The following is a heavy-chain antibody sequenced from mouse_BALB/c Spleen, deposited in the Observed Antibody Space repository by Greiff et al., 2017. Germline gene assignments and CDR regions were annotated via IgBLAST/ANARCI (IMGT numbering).Heavy chain of an antibody. D-gene: IGHD1-1*01. CDR3: ARRGPYYYGSSRYYAMDY. CDR1: GYTFTSYW. CDR2: IDPSDSET. J-gene: IGHJ4*01. V-gene: IGHV1-69*02. Sequence: QVQLQQSGAELVKPGAPVKLSCKASGYTFTSYWMNWVKQRPGRGLEWIGRIDPSDSETHYNQKFKDKATLTVDKSSSTAYIQLSSLTSEDSAVYYCARRGPYYYGSSRYYAMDYWGQGTSVTVSS.